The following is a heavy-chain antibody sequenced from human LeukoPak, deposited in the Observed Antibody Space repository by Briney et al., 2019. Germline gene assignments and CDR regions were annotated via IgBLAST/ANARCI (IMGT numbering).Heavy chain of an antibody. Sequence: GASVKVSCKASGYTFTGYYMHWVRQAPGQGLEWMGWINPNSGGTNYAQKLQGRVTMTTDTSTSTAYMELRSLRSDDTAVYYCARRTYYYGSGSTESYYYYMDVWGKGTTVTVSS. CDR2: INPNSGGT. V-gene: IGHV1-2*02. J-gene: IGHJ6*03. CDR1: GYTFTGYY. CDR3: ARRTYYYGSGSTESYYYYMDV. D-gene: IGHD3-10*01.